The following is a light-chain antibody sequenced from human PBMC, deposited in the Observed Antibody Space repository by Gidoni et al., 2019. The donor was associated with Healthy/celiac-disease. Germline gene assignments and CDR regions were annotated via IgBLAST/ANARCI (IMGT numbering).Light chain of an antibody. CDR3: QQYDNLPLT. CDR1: QDISNY. V-gene: IGKV1-33*01. CDR2: DAS. Sequence: DIQMTQSPSSLSASVGDRVTITCQASQDISNYLNWYQQQPGKAPKLLIYDASNLETGVPSRFSGSGSGTDFTFTISSLQPEAIATYYCQQYDNLPLTFGGGTKVEIK. J-gene: IGKJ4*01.